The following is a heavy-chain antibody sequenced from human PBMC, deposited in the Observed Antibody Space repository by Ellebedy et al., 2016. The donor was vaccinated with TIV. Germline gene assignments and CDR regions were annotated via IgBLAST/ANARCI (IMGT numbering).Heavy chain of an antibody. Sequence: SVKVSXXASGGTFSSYAISWVRQAPGQGLEWMGGIIPIFGTANYAQKFQGRVTITADESTSTAYMELSSLRSEDTAVYYCARVRSSTTDDAFDIWGQGTMVTVSS. J-gene: IGHJ3*02. CDR1: GGTFSSYA. CDR3: ARVRSSTTDDAFDI. CDR2: IIPIFGTA. D-gene: IGHD2-2*01. V-gene: IGHV1-69*13.